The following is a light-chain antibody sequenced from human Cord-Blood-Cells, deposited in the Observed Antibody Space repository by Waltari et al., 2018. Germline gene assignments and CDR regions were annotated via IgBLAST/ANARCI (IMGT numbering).Light chain of an antibody. V-gene: IGKV3-20*01. CDR3: QQYGSSPSLT. CDR2: GAS. CDR1: QSVSSSY. Sequence: EIVLTQSPRTLSLSPGESVTLSCRASQSVSSSYLAWYQQKPGQAPRLLIYGASSRATGRPDRFSGSGSGTDFTLTISRLEPEDFAVYYCQQYGSSPSLTFGGGTKVEIK. J-gene: IGKJ4*01.